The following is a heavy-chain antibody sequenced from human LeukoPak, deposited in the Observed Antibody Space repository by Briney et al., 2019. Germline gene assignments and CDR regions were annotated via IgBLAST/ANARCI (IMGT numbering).Heavy chain of an antibody. CDR1: GGSFSGYY. V-gene: IGHV4-34*01. CDR2: INHSGST. Sequence: SETLSLTCAVYGGSFSGYYWSWIRQPPGKGLEWIGEINHSGSTNYNPSLKSRVTISVDTSKNQFSPKLSSVTAADTAVYYCARFRWGSGGPYFDYWGQGTLVTVSS. CDR3: ARFRWGSGGPYFDY. J-gene: IGHJ4*02. D-gene: IGHD3-16*01.